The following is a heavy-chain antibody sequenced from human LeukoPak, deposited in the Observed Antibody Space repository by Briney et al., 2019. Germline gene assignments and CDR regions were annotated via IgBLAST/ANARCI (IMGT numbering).Heavy chain of an antibody. V-gene: IGHV3-20*04. Sequence: PGGSLRLSCAASGFTFDDYGMSWVRQAPGKGLEWVSGINWNGGSTGYADSVKGRFTISGDNAKNSLYLQMNSLRAEDTALYYCARANLELREQWLACYFDYWGQGTLVTVSS. CDR3: ARANLELREQWLACYFDY. CDR1: GFTFDDYG. J-gene: IGHJ4*02. D-gene: IGHD6-19*01. CDR2: INWNGGST.